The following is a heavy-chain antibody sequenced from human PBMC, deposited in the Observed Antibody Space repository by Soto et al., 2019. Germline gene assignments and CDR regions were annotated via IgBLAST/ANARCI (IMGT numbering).Heavy chain of an antibody. CDR2: IWYDGSNK. CDR1: GFTSSSDG. D-gene: IGHD1-26*01. V-gene: IGHV3-33*01. J-gene: IGHJ4*02. Sequence: QVKLVESGGGVVQPGRSLRLSCAASGFTSSSDGMHWVRQAPGKGLEWVAVIWYDGSNKYYADSVKGRFTISRDNSKNTLYLQMNSLSAEDTAVYYCARYASGSYLDYWGQGTLVTVSS. CDR3: ARYASGSYLDY.